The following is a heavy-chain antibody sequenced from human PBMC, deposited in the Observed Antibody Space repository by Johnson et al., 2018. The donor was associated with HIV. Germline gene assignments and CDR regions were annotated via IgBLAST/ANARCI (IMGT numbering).Heavy chain of an antibody. Sequence: VQLVESGGGVVQPGRALRLSCAASGFTFSNSAMHWVRQAPGTGLEWVAVISYDGDNLYYADSVKGRCTVSRDNTKNTLYLQMNSLRPEDTAVYYCVKERQLVRSFDIWGQGTMVTVSS. CDR3: VKERQLVRSFDI. D-gene: IGHD6-6*01. V-gene: IGHV3-30-3*01. CDR1: GFTFSNSA. CDR2: ISYDGDNL. J-gene: IGHJ3*02.